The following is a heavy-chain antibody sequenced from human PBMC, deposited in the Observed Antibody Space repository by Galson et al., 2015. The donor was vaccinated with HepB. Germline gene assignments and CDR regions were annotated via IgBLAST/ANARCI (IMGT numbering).Heavy chain of an antibody. V-gene: IGHV5-51*01. CDR3: ARRSVGFDY. J-gene: IGHJ4*02. Sequence: QSGAEVKKPGESLKISCKGFGYSFTNYWIGWVRQMPGKGLEWMGIIYPSDSDTRYSPSFQGQDTISADESISTTYLQWSSLKASDTAIYYCARRSVGFDYWGQGTLVTVSS. CDR1: GYSFTNYW. CDR2: IYPSDSDT. D-gene: IGHD2-15*01.